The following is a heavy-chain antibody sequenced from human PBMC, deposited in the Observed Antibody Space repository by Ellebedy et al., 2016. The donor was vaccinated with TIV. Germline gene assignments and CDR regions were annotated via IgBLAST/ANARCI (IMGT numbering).Heavy chain of an antibody. J-gene: IGHJ6*03. CDR2: IEPDGSEK. V-gene: IGHV3-7*01. Sequence: GGSLRLXXAASGFPFGSEWMNWVRQAPGKGLEWVANIEPDGSEKNYVDSVKGRFTISRDNSKNTLDLQMNSLRVEDTAVYYCARDRIGAYYYMDVWGKGTTITVSS. CDR1: GFPFGSEW. D-gene: IGHD2/OR15-2a*01. CDR3: ARDRIGAYYYMDV.